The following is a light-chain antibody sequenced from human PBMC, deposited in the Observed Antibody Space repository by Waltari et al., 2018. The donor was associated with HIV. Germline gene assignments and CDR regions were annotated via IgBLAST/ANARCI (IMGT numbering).Light chain of an antibody. Sequence: QSALTQPRSVSGSPGQSVTISCTGTSSDVGDYNYVPWYQQHPGKAPKLMIYDVTKRPSGFPDRFAGSKSGNTASLTISGLQAEDEANYYCCSYAGSYTWVFGGGTKLTVL. J-gene: IGLJ3*02. CDR1: SSDVGDYNY. CDR3: CSYAGSYTWV. CDR2: DVT. V-gene: IGLV2-11*01.